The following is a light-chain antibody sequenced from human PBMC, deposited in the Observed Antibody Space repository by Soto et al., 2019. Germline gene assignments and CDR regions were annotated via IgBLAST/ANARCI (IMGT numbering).Light chain of an antibody. J-gene: IGKJ5*01. CDR2: GVS. CDR1: QSVSSTL. Sequence: EIVLTQSPVALSLSPGERATLSCRASQSVSSTLLTWYQQKPGQAPRLLIYGVSSRATGIPDRFSGSASGTDFTLTINRLEPEDFAVYYCQLYGISPHFGQGTRLEIK. V-gene: IGKV3-20*01. CDR3: QLYGISPH.